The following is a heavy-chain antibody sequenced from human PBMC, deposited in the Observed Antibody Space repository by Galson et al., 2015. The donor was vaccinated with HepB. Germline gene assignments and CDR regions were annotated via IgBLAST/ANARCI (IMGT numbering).Heavy chain of an antibody. CDR3: ARTPGYSSGWDAFDI. Sequence: SETLSLTCTVSGGSISSYYWSWIRQPPGKGLEWIGYIYYSGSTNYNPSLKSRVTISVDTSKNQFSLKLSSVTAADTAVYYCARTPGYSSGWDAFDIWGQGRMVTVAS. V-gene: IGHV4-59*08. CDR2: IYYSGST. D-gene: IGHD6-19*01. J-gene: IGHJ3*02. CDR1: GGSISSYY.